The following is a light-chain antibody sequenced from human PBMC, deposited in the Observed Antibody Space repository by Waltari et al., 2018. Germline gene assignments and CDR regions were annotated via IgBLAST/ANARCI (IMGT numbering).Light chain of an antibody. Sequence: QSALTQPPSASGSPGQSVTISCTGTSSDIGLNNYVSWYQQHPGKAPKLIIYEFSNRPSGVPDRCSGSKSGNTASLTGSGLQPEDEADYYCTSNAGTTGVFGSGTKVTVL. CDR1: SSDIGLNNY. CDR3: TSNAGTTGV. J-gene: IGLJ1*01. CDR2: EFS. V-gene: IGLV2-8*01.